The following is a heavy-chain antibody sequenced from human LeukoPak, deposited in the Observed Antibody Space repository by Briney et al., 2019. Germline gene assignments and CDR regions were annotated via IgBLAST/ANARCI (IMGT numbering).Heavy chain of an antibody. CDR1: GGSISSSSYY. Sequence: SETLSLTCTVSGGSISSSSYYWGWIRQPPGKGLEWIGSIYYSGSTYYNPSLKSRVAISVDTSKNQFSLKLRSVTAADTAVYYCGHSGSYYLFGYWGQGTLVTVSS. CDR2: IYYSGST. CDR3: GHSGSYYLFGY. D-gene: IGHD1-26*01. V-gene: IGHV4-39*01. J-gene: IGHJ4*02.